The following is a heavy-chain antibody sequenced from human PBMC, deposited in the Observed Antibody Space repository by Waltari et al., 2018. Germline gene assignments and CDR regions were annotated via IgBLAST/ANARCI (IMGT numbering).Heavy chain of an antibody. CDR1: GFTFSSYW. Sequence: EVQLVESGGGLVQPGGSLRLSCAASGFTFSSYWMSWVRQAPGKGLEWLANIKQDGSEKYYVDSVKGRFTISRDNAKNSLYLQMNSLRAEDTAVYYCARDLYSYGFNYFDYWGQGTLVTVSS. CDR2: IKQDGSEK. CDR3: ARDLYSYGFNYFDY. J-gene: IGHJ4*02. V-gene: IGHV3-7*03. D-gene: IGHD5-18*01.